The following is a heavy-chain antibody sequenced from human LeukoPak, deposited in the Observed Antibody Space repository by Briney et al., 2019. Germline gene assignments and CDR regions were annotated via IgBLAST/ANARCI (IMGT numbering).Heavy chain of an antibody. CDR2: ISYDGSNK. D-gene: IGHD6-13*01. CDR1: GFTFSTYG. J-gene: IGHJ4*02. CDR3: AKDFLAAAFDY. V-gene: IGHV3-30*18. Sequence: GRSLRLSCVGSGFTFSTYGMHWVRQAPGKGLEWVAVISYDGSNKYYADSVKGRFTISRDNSKNTLYLQMNSLRAEHTAVYYCAKDFLAAAFDYWGQGTLVTVSS.